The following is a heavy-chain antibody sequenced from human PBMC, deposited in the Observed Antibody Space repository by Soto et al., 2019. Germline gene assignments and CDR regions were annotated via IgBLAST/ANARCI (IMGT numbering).Heavy chain of an antibody. D-gene: IGHD6-13*01. J-gene: IGHJ3*02. CDR1: GYTFTSYY. Sequence: QVQLVQSGAEVKKPGASVKVSCKASGYTFTSYYMHWVRQAPGQGLEWMGIINPSGGSTSYAQKFQGRVTMTSDTSTSTVYMELSSLRSEDTAVYYCSSSSPGSRTLMDIWGQGTMVTVSS. CDR2: INPSGGST. V-gene: IGHV1-46*03. CDR3: SSSSPGSRTLMDI.